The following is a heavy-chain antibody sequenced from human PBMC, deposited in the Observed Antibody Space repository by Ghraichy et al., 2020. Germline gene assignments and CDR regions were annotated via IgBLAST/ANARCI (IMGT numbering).Heavy chain of an antibody. J-gene: IGHJ4*02. CDR3: ASELRKLRYCSGGSCYSWDY. Sequence: GGSLRLSCAASGFTFSSYSMNWVRQAPGKGLEWVSYISSSSSTIYYADSVKGRFTISRDNAKNSLYLQMNSLRDEDTAVYYCASELRKLRYCSGGSCYSWDYWGQGTLVTVSS. CDR2: ISSSSSTI. CDR1: GFTFSSYS. V-gene: IGHV3-48*02. D-gene: IGHD2-15*01.